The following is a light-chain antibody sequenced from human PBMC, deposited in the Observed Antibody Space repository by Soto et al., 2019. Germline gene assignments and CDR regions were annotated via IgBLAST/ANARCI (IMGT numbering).Light chain of an antibody. Sequence: QSVLTQSPSVSGAPGQRVTISCTGSSSNIGADYDVHWYQQFPGTAPKLLIYGNNNRPSGVPDRFSGSKSGTSASLAITGFQAEDEADYYCEAYDSSLSGVVFGGGTKLTVL. CDR3: EAYDSSLSGVV. CDR2: GNN. CDR1: SSNIGADYD. V-gene: IGLV1-40*01. J-gene: IGLJ2*01.